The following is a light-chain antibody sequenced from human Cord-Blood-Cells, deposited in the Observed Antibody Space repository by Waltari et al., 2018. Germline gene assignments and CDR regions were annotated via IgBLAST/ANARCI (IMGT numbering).Light chain of an antibody. V-gene: IGKV3-20*01. J-gene: IGKJ3*01. CDR2: GAS. Sequence: EIVLTQSPGNLSLSPGERATLSCRASQSVSSSYLAWYQQKPGQAPRLLIYGASSRATGIPDRFSGSGSGTDFTLTISRLEPEDFAVYYCQQYGSSPRFTFGPGTKVDIK. CDR1: QSVSSSY. CDR3: QQYGSSPRFT.